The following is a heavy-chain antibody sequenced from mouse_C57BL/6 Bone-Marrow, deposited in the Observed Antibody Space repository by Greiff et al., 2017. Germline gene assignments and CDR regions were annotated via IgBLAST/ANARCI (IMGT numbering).Heavy chain of an antibody. CDR1: GFTFSSYT. D-gene: IGHD1-1*01. J-gene: IGHJ1*03. CDR2: ISGGGGNT. CDR3: ARQVTTVLATKYFDV. V-gene: IGHV5-9*01. Sequence: DVKLVESGGGLVKPGGSLKLSCAASGFTFSSYTMSWVRQTPEKRLQWVAAISGGGGNTYYPDSVKGRFTISRDNDKNILYLQMSSLRSEDTALYYCARQVTTVLATKYFDVWGTATTVTVSS.